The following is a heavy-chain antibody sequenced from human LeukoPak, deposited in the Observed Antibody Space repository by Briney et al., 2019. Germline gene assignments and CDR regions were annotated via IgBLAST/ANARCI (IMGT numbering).Heavy chain of an antibody. CDR3: ARHPDVSYYYGSGSTFDY. Sequence: GESLKISCKGFGYSFSSYWITWVRQMPGKGLEWMGRIDPSDSYINYSPSFQGHVTISADKSISTAYLQWSSLKASDSAMYYCARHPDVSYYYGSGSTFDYWGQGTLVTVSS. D-gene: IGHD3-10*01. CDR2: IDPSDSYI. CDR1: GYSFSSYW. V-gene: IGHV5-10-1*01. J-gene: IGHJ4*02.